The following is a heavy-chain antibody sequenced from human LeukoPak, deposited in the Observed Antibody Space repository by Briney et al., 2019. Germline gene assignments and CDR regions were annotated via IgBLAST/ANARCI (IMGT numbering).Heavy chain of an antibody. Sequence: ASVKVSCKASGGTFSSYAISWVRQAPGQGLEWMGWISAYNGNTNYAQKLQGRVTMTTDTSTSTAYMELRSLRSDDTAVYYCARNVHYYDSSGYYTPFDYWGQGTLVTVSS. J-gene: IGHJ4*02. CDR1: GGTFSSYA. V-gene: IGHV1-18*01. CDR3: ARNVHYYDSSGYYTPFDY. D-gene: IGHD3-22*01. CDR2: ISAYNGNT.